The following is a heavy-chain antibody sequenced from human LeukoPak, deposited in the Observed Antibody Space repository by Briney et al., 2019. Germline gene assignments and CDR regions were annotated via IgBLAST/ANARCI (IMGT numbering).Heavy chain of an antibody. Sequence: SETLSLTCTVSGGSISGYYWSWIRQPPGEGLEWIGYIYYSGSTNYNPSLKSRVTISVDTSKNQFSLKLSSVTAADTAVYYCARHSAHSSTNDAFDMWGQGTLVIVSS. J-gene: IGHJ3*02. CDR2: IYYSGST. CDR1: GGSISGYY. CDR3: ARHSAHSSTNDAFDM. D-gene: IGHD6-13*01. V-gene: IGHV4-59*08.